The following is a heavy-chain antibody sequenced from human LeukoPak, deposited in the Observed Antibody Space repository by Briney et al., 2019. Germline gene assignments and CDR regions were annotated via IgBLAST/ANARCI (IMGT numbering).Heavy chain of an antibody. Sequence: GGFLRLSCAASGFTFSSYWMHWVRQAPGKGLVWVSTIKSDGSWTTYADSVKGRFTISRDNAKNTLYLQMNSLRDEDTAVYFCVRETAYRFDPWGQGTLVIVSS. V-gene: IGHV3-74*01. CDR1: GFTFSSYW. CDR2: IKSDGSWT. J-gene: IGHJ5*02. CDR3: VRETAYRFDP. D-gene: IGHD1-1*01.